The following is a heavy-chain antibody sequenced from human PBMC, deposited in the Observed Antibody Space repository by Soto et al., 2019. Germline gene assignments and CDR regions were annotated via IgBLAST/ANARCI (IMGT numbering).Heavy chain of an antibody. CDR3: AAHYYGSGSYYDYYYYGMDV. Sequence: EVPLVESGGGLVQPGGSLRLSCAASGFTVSSNYMSWVRQAPGKGLEWVSVIYSGGSTYYADSVKGRFTISRHNSKNTLYLQMNSLRAEDTAVYYCAAHYYGSGSYYDYYYYGMDVWGQGTTVTVSS. V-gene: IGHV3-53*04. J-gene: IGHJ6*02. CDR1: GFTVSSNY. CDR2: IYSGGST. D-gene: IGHD3-10*01.